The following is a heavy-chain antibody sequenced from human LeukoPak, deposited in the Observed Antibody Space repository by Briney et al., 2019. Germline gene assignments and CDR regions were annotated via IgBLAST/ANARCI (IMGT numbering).Heavy chain of an antibody. CDR3: ARGHYHDSSGSYAFDI. Sequence: GASVKVSCKASGYTFTSYDINWVRQATGQGLEWMGWMNPNSGNTGYAQKFQGRVTMTRNTSISTAYMELSSLRSEDTAVYYCARGHYHDSSGSYAFDIWGQGTMVTVSS. V-gene: IGHV1-8*01. J-gene: IGHJ3*02. CDR1: GYTFTSYD. D-gene: IGHD3-22*01. CDR2: MNPNSGNT.